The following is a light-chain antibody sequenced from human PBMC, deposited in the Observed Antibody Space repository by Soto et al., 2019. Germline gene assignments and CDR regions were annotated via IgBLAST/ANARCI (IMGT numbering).Light chain of an antibody. CDR2: DAS. Sequence: EIVLTQSPVTLSLSPGERATLSCRASQSVSSYLVWYQQKPGQAPRLLIYDASNRATSIPARFSGSGAGTDFTLTMSSLGPEVLAVYSCQQPTSWQITFGGGTKVQIK. CDR3: QQPTSWQIT. V-gene: IGKV3-11*01. J-gene: IGKJ4*01. CDR1: QSVSSY.